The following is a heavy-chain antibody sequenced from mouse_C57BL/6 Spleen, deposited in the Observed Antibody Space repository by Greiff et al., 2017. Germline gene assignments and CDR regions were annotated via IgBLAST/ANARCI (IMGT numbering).Heavy chain of an antibody. J-gene: IGHJ2*01. D-gene: IGHD1-1*01. CDR3: ARSYYGSSDN. V-gene: IGHV1-69*01. Sequence: QVQLQQPGAELVMPGASVKLSCKASGYTFTSYWMHWVKQRPGQGLEWIGEIDPSDSYTNYNQKFKGKSTLTVDKSSSTAYMQLSSLTSEDSAVYYCARSYYGSSDNWGQGTTLTVSS. CDR1: GYTFTSYW. CDR2: IDPSDSYT.